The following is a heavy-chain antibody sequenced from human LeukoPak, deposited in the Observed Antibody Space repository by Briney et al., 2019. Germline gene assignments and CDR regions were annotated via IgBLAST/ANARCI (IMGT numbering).Heavy chain of an antibody. CDR1: GYTFTDYY. Sequence: GASVKVSCKASGYTFTDYYMNWVRQAPGQGLEWMGWINPDSGGTNYAQNFQGRVTMTRDTSISTAYMELSSLRSDDTAVYYCARGDYYGSGKIVAAWGQGTLVTVFS. CDR2: INPDSGGT. CDR3: ARGDYYGSGKIVAA. V-gene: IGHV1-2*02. D-gene: IGHD3-10*01. J-gene: IGHJ5*02.